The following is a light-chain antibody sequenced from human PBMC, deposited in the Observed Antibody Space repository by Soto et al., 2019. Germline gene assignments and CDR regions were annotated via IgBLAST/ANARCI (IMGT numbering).Light chain of an antibody. J-gene: IGKJ4*01. CDR2: GAS. CDR3: QQYGSSRLT. V-gene: IGKV3-20*01. CDR1: QSVSSSY. Sequence: EIVLTQSPGTLSLSPGERATLSCRASQSVSSSYLAWYQQKPGQAPRLLIYGASSRATGIPDRFSGSGSGTDFTLTISTLEPEDFAVYYCQQYGSSRLTFGGGTKV.